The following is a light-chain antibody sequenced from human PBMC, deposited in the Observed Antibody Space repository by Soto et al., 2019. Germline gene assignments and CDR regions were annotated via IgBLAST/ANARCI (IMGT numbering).Light chain of an antibody. CDR1: SSDVGGYNY. CDR2: DVS. V-gene: IGLV2-14*01. Sequence: QYALTQPASVTGSPGQSITISCTGTSSDVGGYNYVSWYQQHPGKAPKLLIYDVSNRPSGVSNRFSGSKSGNTASLTISGLQAEDEADYYCSSYTSSSPLDVFGAGTKLTVL. J-gene: IGLJ1*01. CDR3: SSYTSSSPLDV.